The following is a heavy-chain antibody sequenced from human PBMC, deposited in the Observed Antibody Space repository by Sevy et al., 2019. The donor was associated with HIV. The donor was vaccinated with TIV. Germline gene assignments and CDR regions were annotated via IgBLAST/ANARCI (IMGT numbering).Heavy chain of an antibody. CDR3: ARAELSGGASDWFDP. J-gene: IGHJ5*02. Sequence: GSVKVSCKASGYTFTSYDISWVRQAPGQGLEWMGWISAYNGNTNYAQKLQGRVTMTTDTSTSTAYMELRSLRSDDTAVYYCARAELSGGASDWFDPWGQGTLVTVSS. CDR1: GYTFTSYD. CDR2: ISAYNGNT. V-gene: IGHV1-18*01. D-gene: IGHD2-15*01.